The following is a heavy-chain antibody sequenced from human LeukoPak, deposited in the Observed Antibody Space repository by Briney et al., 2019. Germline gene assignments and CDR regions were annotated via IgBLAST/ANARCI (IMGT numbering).Heavy chain of an antibody. CDR3: ARGYPELGSDY. CDR2: INYSGST. D-gene: IGHD1-26*01. Sequence: SETLSLTCAVYGGSFSGYYWSWIRQPPGKGLEWIGEINYSGSTNYNPSLKSRVTISVDTSKNQFSLKLSSVTAADTAVYYCARGYPELGSDYWGQGTLVTVSS. J-gene: IGHJ4*02. CDR1: GGSFSGYY. V-gene: IGHV4-34*01.